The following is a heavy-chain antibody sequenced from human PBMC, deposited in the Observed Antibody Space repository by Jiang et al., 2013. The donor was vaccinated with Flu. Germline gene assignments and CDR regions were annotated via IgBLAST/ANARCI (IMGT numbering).Heavy chain of an antibody. CDR3: ASRGRSYSYDSATYNNWFDP. CDR2: IIPVFGTP. V-gene: IGHV1-69*01. Sequence: GAEVKKPGSSVKVSCKASGGTFSSFAINWMRQAPGQGLEWMGGIIPVFGTPNYAQKFQGRLAITADESTTTAYMELSSLASEDTAVYYCASRGRSYSYDSATYNNWFDPGAWEPWSPSPQ. CDR1: GGTFSSFA. D-gene: IGHD3-22*01. J-gene: IGHJ5*02.